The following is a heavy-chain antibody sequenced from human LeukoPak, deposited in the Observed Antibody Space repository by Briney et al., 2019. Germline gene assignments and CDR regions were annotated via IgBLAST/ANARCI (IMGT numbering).Heavy chain of an antibody. CDR1: GGSISSYY. V-gene: IGHV4-59*08. Sequence: SETLSLTCTVSGGSISSYYWSWIRQPPGKGLKWIGYIYYSGSTNYNPSLKSRVTISVDTSKNQFSLKLSSVTAADTAVYYCARTGYSSGWYVPWFDPWGQGTLVTVSS. CDR2: IYYSGST. CDR3: ARTGYSSGWYVPWFDP. J-gene: IGHJ5*02. D-gene: IGHD6-19*01.